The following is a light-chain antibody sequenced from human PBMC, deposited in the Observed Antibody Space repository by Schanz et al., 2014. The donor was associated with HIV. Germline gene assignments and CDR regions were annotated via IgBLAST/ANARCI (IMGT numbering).Light chain of an antibody. Sequence: QSALTQPASVSGAPGQSITVSCTGTSSDVGVYNYVSWYQQHPGKAPKLMIYDVNNRPSGVPDRFSGSQSGTSASLAISGLQSEDEAVYYCAAWDDRVNNYVFGSGTKLTVL. J-gene: IGLJ1*01. CDR1: SSDVGVYNY. CDR2: DVN. CDR3: AAWDDRVNNYV. V-gene: IGLV2-14*03.